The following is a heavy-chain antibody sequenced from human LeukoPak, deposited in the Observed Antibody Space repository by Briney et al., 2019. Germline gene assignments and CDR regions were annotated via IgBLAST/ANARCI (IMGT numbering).Heavy chain of an antibody. J-gene: IGHJ4*02. CDR2: ISTSGTTI. D-gene: IGHD2-15*01. CDR3: ASVFFASAAY. V-gene: IGHV3-48*03. Sequence: PGGSLRLSCAASGFTFSTYEMNWVRQAPGKGLEWVSYISTSGTTIYYADSVKGRFTISRDNAKNSLYLQMNSLRAEDTAVYYCASVFFASAAYWGQGTQVTVSS. CDR1: GFTFSTYE.